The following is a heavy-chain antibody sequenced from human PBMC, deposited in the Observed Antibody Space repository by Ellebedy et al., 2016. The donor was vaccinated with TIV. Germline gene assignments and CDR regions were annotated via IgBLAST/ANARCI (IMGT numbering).Heavy chain of an antibody. CDR3: ARGGVITGTDFHY. CDR1: GGSISSYY. CDR2: IYYSGST. J-gene: IGHJ4*02. D-gene: IGHD3-22*01. Sequence: SETLSLTCTVSGGSISSYYWSWIRQPPGKGLEWIGYIYYSGSTYYNPSLKSRVTISVDTSKNQFSLKLSSVTAADTAVYYCARGGVITGTDFHYWGQGTLVTVSS. V-gene: IGHV4-59*08.